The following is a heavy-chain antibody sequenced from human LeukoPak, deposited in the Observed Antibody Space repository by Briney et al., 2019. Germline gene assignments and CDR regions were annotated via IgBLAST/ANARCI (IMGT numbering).Heavy chain of an antibody. CDR1: GGSSNNYY. CDR2: IYTSGST. CDR3: ARESGYYNDTSGYTFDY. Sequence: PSETLSLTCTVSGGSSNNYYWSWIRQSAGKGLEWIGRIYTSGSTNYNPSLKSRVSMSVDTSKNQFSLRLRSVTAADTAVCYCARESGYYNDTSGYTFDYWGQGILVTVSS. V-gene: IGHV4-4*07. J-gene: IGHJ4*02. D-gene: IGHD3-22*01.